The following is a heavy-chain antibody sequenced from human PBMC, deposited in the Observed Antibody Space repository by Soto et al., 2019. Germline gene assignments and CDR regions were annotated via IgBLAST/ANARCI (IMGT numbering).Heavy chain of an antibody. CDR2: ISVYNGNT. V-gene: IGHV1-18*01. D-gene: IGHD1-7*01. CDR1: GYTFTSYS. Sequence: ASVKVSCKASGYTFTSYSITWVRQAPGQGLEGMGWISVYNGNTKYAQDFQGRVTMTTDTSTSTAYMELRSLRSDDTAVYYCARDGVAGTTGLSAYWGQGTLVTVSS. CDR3: ARDGVAGTTGLSAY. J-gene: IGHJ4*02.